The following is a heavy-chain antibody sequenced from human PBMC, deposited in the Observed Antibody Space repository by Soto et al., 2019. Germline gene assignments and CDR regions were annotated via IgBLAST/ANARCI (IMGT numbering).Heavy chain of an antibody. CDR3: VRDVTETLPTGHIMPEGRFDF. CDR1: DDSIRSSDYY. D-gene: IGHD3-16*01. Sequence: SXETLSLTCTFSDDSIRSSDYYCSWIRQAPWQGLEWIGYIQYSGNTYYNPSLNNRVVISLDTSKKQCSLSLTSVTAADTAVYYCVRDVTETLPTGHIMPEGRFDFWGQGALVSVSS. V-gene: IGHV4-30-4*08. CDR2: IQYSGNT. J-gene: IGHJ4*02.